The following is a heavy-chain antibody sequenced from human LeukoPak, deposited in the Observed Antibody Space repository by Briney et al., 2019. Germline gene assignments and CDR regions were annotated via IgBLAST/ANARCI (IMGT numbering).Heavy chain of an antibody. V-gene: IGHV1-2*02. CDR1: GYTFTGYY. J-gene: IGHJ6*01. Sequence: GASVKVSCKASGYTFTGYYMHWVRQAPGQRLEWMGWINPNSGGTNYAQKFQGRVTMTRDTSISTAYMELSRLRSDDTAVYYCARPLTAAGTNYYYYGMDVWGQGTTVTVSS. CDR3: ARPLTAAGTNYYYYGMDV. D-gene: IGHD6-13*01. CDR2: INPNSGGT.